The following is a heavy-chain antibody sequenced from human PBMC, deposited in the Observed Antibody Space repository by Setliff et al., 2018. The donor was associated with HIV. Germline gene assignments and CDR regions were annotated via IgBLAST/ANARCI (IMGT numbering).Heavy chain of an antibody. CDR1: GGSTRGYY. J-gene: IGHJ4*02. V-gene: IGHV4-59*01. CDR2: VFYSGSA. D-gene: IGHD2-15*01. CDR3: ARAKGYCNDDGCFSNFDY. Sequence: SETLSLTCTVSGGSTRGYYWNWIRPSPGKGLEWIGCVFYSGSANYSPSLKSRVTISADTSKNQFSLKLSSVTAADTAMYYCARAKGYCNDDGCFSNFDYWGQGTLVTVSS.